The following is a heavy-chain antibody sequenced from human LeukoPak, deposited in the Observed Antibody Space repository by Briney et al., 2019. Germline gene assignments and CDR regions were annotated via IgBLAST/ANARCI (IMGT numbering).Heavy chain of an antibody. J-gene: IGHJ3*02. Sequence: GGSLRFSCAASGFTFSSYWMSWVRQAPGKGLEWVANIKQDGSEKYYVDSVKGRFTISRDNAKNSLYLQMNSLRAEDTAVYYCARDPQYQLLYGAFDIWGQGTMITVSS. CDR2: IKQDGSEK. V-gene: IGHV3-7*01. CDR1: GFTFSSYW. CDR3: ARDPQYQLLYGAFDI. D-gene: IGHD2-2*02.